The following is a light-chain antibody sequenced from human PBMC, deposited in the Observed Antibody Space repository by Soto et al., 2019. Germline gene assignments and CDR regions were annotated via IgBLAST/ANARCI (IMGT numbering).Light chain of an antibody. V-gene: IGKV3-15*01. Sequence: EIVMTQSPANLSVSPGERATLSCRASQRVSTNLAWYQQKPGQAPKLLISGASTRATGIPARFSGSGSGTEFTLTISSLQSEDFAVYYCQQYNNWPRTFGQGTKVDIK. CDR1: QRVSTN. CDR3: QQYNNWPRT. CDR2: GAS. J-gene: IGKJ1*01.